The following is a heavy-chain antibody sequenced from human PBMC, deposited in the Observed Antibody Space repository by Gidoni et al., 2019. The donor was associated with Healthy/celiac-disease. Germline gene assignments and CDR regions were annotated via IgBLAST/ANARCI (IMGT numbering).Heavy chain of an antibody. Sequence: EVQLVASGGGWVQPGGSLGLSCPASGFAFSTYSMNWVRQAPGKGLEWVSYISSSSSTIYYADSVNGRFTISRDNAKNSLYLQMNSLRDEDTAVYYCARALYNYYGSGSYRLYYFDYWGQGTLVTVSS. V-gene: IGHV3-48*02. D-gene: IGHD3-10*01. CDR1: GFAFSTYS. CDR2: ISSSSSTI. J-gene: IGHJ4*02. CDR3: ARALYNYYGSGSYRLYYFDY.